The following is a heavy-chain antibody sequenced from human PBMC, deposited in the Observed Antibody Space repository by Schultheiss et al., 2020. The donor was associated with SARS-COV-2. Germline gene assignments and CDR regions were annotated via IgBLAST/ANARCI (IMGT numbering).Heavy chain of an antibody. CDR1: GGSFSGYY. Sequence: SETLSLTCAVYGGSFSGYYWCWFRQPPGKGLEWIGEINHSGSTNYNPSLKSRVTITVDTSKNQFSLKLSSVTAADTSVYYCARVLSGSPFYDYYMDVWGKGTTVTVSS. V-gene: IGHV4-34*01. CDR2: INHSGST. CDR3: ARVLSGSPFYDYYMDV. J-gene: IGHJ6*03. D-gene: IGHD1-26*01.